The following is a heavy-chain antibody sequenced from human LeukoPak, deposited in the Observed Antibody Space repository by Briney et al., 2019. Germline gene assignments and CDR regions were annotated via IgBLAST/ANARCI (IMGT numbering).Heavy chain of an antibody. Sequence: PGGSLRPXCAASGFTVSSNYMSWVRQAPGKGLEWVSVIYSGGSTYYADSVKGRFTISRDNSKNTLYLQMNSLRAEDTAVYYCAKERGSRFLEWYDYWGQGTLVTVSS. CDR2: IYSGGST. D-gene: IGHD3-3*01. V-gene: IGHV3-53*01. CDR1: GFTVSSNY. CDR3: AKERGSRFLEWYDY. J-gene: IGHJ4*02.